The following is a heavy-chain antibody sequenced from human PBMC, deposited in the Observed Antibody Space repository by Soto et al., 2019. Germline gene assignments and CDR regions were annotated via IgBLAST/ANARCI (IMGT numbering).Heavy chain of an antibody. D-gene: IGHD6-19*01. CDR3: ARERLAVAGKGGWFDP. CDR1: GASIISSSYY. J-gene: IGHJ5*02. V-gene: IGHV4-39*02. Sequence: SETLSLTCTVSGASIISSSYYWGWIRQPPGKGLEWIGSINYSGSTYYNPSLKSRVTISADTSKSQFSLKLRSVTAADTAVYYCARERLAVAGKGGWFDPWGQETLVTVSS. CDR2: INYSGST.